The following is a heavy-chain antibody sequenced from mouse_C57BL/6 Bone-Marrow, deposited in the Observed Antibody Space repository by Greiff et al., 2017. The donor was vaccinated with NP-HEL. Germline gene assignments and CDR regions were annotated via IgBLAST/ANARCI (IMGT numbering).Heavy chain of an antibody. CDR2: IWSGGST. Sequence: QVHVKQSGPGLVQPSQSLSITCTVSGFSLTSYGVHWVRQSPGKGLEWLGVIWSGGSTDYNAAFISGLSISKDNSKSQVFFKMNSLQADDTAIYYCASQLTPYYFDYWGQGTTLTVSS. D-gene: IGHD3-3*01. CDR1: GFSLTSYG. J-gene: IGHJ2*01. V-gene: IGHV2-2*01. CDR3: ASQLTPYYFDY.